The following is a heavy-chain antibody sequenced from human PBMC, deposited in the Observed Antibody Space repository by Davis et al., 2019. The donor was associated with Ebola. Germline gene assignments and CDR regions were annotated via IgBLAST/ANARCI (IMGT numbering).Heavy chain of an antibody. CDR3: ARDSSRGDYVRY. CDR2: INSGSSII. Sequence: GESLKISCAASGFSFSSYSMNWVRQAPGKGLEWVSYINSGSSIIYYAESVKGRFTISRDNAKNSLYLQMNSLRDEDTAVYYCARDSSRGDYVRYWGQGTRVTVSS. V-gene: IGHV3-48*02. J-gene: IGHJ4*02. D-gene: IGHD4-17*01. CDR1: GFSFSSYS.